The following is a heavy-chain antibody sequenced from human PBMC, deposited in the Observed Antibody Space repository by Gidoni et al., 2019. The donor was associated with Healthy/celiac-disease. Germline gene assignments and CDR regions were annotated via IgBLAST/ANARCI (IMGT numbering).Heavy chain of an antibody. Sequence: AASGFTFSSYAMHWVRQAPGKGLEWVAVISYDGSNKYYADSVKGRFTLSRDNSKNTLYLQMNSLRAEDTAVYYCARHGYYGSGSYHNWFDPWGQGTLVTVSS. CDR1: GFTFSSYA. V-gene: IGHV3-30-3*01. J-gene: IGHJ5*02. D-gene: IGHD3-10*01. CDR2: ISYDGSNK. CDR3: ARHGYYGSGSYHNWFDP.